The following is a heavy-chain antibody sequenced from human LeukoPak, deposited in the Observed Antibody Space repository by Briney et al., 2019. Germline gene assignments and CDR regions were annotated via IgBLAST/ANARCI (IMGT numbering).Heavy chain of an antibody. CDR2: INPNSGGT. D-gene: IGHD2-8*02. Sequence: ASVKVSCKASGYTFTGYYMHWVRQAPGQGLEWMGWINPNSGGTNYAQKFQGRVTMTRDTSISTAYMELSRRRSDDTAVYYCARDRRGTGNSFDYWGQGTLVTVSS. J-gene: IGHJ4*02. CDR1: GYTFTGYY. CDR3: ARDRRGTGNSFDY. V-gene: IGHV1-2*02.